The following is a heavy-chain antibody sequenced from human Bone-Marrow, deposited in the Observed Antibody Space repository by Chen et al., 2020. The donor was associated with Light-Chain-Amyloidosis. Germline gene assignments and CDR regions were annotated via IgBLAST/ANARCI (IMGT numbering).Heavy chain of an antibody. D-gene: IGHD3-22*01. V-gene: IGHV3-74*02. CDR2: INDDGSST. Sequence: EVQLVESGGGLLQRGGSLRLSCAASGFDFSSYAMSWVLQDPGKGLEWVSRINDDGSSTAYADSVKGRFTISRDNAKNTLFLQMNSLRGEDTAVYYCARGARRGSYYDNSGHRGIDSWGQGTLVTVSS. CDR1: GFDFSSYA. J-gene: IGHJ4*02. CDR3: ARGARRGSYYDNSGHRGIDS.